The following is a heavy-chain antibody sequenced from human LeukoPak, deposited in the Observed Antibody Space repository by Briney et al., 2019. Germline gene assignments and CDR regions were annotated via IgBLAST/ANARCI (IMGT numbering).Heavy chain of an antibody. CDR3: ARAYYDFWSGYSGIFDY. V-gene: IGHV4-59*01. D-gene: IGHD3-3*01. CDR1: GGSISSYY. Sequence: SETLSLICTVSGGSISSYYWIWMREPPGKGLEGIGYLYHSWSTNYNPSRKSRVTILVDTSKDQFSLKVSSLTAADTAVYYCARAYYDFWSGYSGIFDYWGQGTLVTVSS. CDR2: LYHSWST. J-gene: IGHJ4*02.